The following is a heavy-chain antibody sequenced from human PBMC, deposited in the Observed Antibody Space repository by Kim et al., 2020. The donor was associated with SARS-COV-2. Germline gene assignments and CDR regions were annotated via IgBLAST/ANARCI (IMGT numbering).Heavy chain of an antibody. J-gene: IGHJ6*02. CDR1: GGSISSYY. CDR2: IYYSGST. D-gene: IGHD2-15*01. V-gene: IGHV4-59*01. CDR3: ARDLLGYCSGGSCFHPLHTAYYYGMDV. Sequence: SETLSLTCTVSGGSISSYYWSWIRQPPGKGLEWIGYIYYSGSTNYNPSLKSRVTISVDTSKNQFSLKLSSVTAADTAVYYCARDLLGYCSGGSCFHPLHTAYYYGMDVWGQGTTVTVSS.